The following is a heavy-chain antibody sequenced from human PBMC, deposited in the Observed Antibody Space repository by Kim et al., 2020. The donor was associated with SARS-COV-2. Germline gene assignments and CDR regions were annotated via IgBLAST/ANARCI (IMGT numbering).Heavy chain of an antibody. D-gene: IGHD3-16*01. Sequence: GGSLRLSCAASGFTVSTSFMSWVRQAPGKGLEWVSGIYSGGTTWYADSVKGRFTMSRDSSKNTLYLQMNSMIAEDTAVYYCAGEKNRLGSDNYHNHNCFHPGGQGTVVTVSS. CDR1: GFTVSTSF. V-gene: IGHV3-53*01. CDR3: AGEKNRLGSDNYHNHNCFHP. J-gene: IGHJ5*02. CDR2: IYSGGTT.